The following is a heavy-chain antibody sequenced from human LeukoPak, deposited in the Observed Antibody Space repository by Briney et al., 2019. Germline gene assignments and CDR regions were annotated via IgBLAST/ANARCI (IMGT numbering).Heavy chain of an antibody. CDR1: GYTFTNYG. Sequence: ASVKVSCKASGYTFTNYGISWVRQAPGQGLEWMGWIILYSGTTNYAQKFQGRVTITRDKSTSTVYLELNSLRSEDTAVYYCARAWEAVAGNYGVIDYWGQGTLVTVSS. V-gene: IGHV1-18*01. CDR3: ARAWEAVAGNYGVIDY. CDR2: IILYSGTT. D-gene: IGHD1-7*01. J-gene: IGHJ4*02.